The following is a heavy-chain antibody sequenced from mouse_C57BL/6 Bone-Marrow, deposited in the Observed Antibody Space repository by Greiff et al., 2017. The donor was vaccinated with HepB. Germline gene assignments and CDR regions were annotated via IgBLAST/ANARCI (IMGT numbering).Heavy chain of an antibody. J-gene: IGHJ1*03. CDR3: ERYFTSWYFDV. Sequence: EVMLVESGGGLVQPGGSLSLSCAASGFTFTDYYMSWVRQPPGKALEWLGFIRNKANGYTTEYSESVKGRFTISRDNSQSILYLQMNALRAEDSATYYCERYFTSWYFDVWGTGTTVTVSS. CDR1: GFTFTDYY. V-gene: IGHV7-3*01. CDR2: IRNKANGYTT. D-gene: IGHD1-1*01.